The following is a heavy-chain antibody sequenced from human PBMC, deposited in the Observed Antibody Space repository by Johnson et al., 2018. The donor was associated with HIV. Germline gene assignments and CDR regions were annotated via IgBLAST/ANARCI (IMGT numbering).Heavy chain of an antibody. CDR2: VLHDGNNK. J-gene: IGHJ3*02. CDR1: GFTSRTYA. Sequence: QVQLVESGGGVVQPGRSLRLSCAASGFTSRTYAIHWVRQVPGTGLERVAVVLHDGNNKYSADSVKGRFTISRANSKNSLYLQMNSLGAEDTALYYCARERGHIVVVTTIGAFDIWGQGTLATVAS. CDR3: ARERGHIVVVTTIGAFDI. D-gene: IGHD2-21*02. V-gene: IGHV3-30*04.